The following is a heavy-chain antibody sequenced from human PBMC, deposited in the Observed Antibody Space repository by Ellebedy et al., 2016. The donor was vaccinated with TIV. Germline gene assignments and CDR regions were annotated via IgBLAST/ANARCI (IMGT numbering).Heavy chain of an antibody. Sequence: GESLKISCTASGFTFSKFAMTWVRQAPGKGLEWVSTHGGNDNIFYTDSVTGRFTNSSDDSKNTMCLQMNSLRAEDTSVYYSAKDHFNGNGIYDAFDIWGQGTMVTVSS. D-gene: IGHD1-1*01. CDR2: HGGNDNI. J-gene: IGHJ3*02. CDR3: AKDHFNGNGIYDAFDI. V-gene: IGHV3-23*01. CDR1: GFTFSKFA.